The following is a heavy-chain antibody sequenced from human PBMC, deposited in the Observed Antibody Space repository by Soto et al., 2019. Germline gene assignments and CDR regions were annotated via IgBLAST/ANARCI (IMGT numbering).Heavy chain of an antibody. CDR3: ARDKGRAQFGGNYYYIMDV. D-gene: IGHD3-10*01. Sequence: QVQVVQSGAEVKKPGSSVKVSCKTSGGTFSTAAISWVRQAPGQGLEWMGGIMPIFRTADYAQKFQGRVTITADESTSTAYLELSSLRSEDTAVYYCARDKGRAQFGGNYYYIMDVWGQGTTVTVTS. CDR2: IMPIFRTA. V-gene: IGHV1-69*12. CDR1: GGTFSTAA. J-gene: IGHJ6*02.